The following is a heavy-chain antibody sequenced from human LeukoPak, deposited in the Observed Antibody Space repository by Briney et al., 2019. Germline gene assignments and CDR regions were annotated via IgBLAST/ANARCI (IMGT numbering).Heavy chain of an antibody. J-gene: IGHJ4*02. Sequence: ASVKVSCKASGYTFTSYGISWVRPAPGQGLEWMGWISAYNGNTNYAQKLQGRVTMTTDTSTSTAYMELRSLRSDDTAVYYCALELGERGVFTFWGQGTLVTVSS. CDR2: ISAYNGNT. CDR3: ALELGERGVFTF. CDR1: GYTFTSYG. D-gene: IGHD3-10*01. V-gene: IGHV1-18*01.